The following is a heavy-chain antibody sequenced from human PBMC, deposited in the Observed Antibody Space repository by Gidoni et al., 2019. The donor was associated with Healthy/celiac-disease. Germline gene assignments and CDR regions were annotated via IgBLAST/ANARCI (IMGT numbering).Heavy chain of an antibody. D-gene: IGHD6-13*01. CDR1: GFTFRSYG. CDR2: IWYDGSNK. J-gene: IGHJ4*02. V-gene: IGHV3-33*01. Sequence: QVQLVESGGGVVQPGRSLRLSCASSGFTFRSYGMHWVRQAPGKGLAWVAVIWYDGSNKYYADSVKGRFTISRDNSKNTLYLQMNSLRAEDTAVYYCARDGGGAAEYYFDYWGQGTLVTVSS. CDR3: ARDGGGAAEYYFDY.